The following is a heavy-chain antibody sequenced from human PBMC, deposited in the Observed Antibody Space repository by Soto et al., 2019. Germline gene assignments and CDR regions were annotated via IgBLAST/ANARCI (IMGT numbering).Heavy chain of an antibody. CDR3: ARDHRVTYYWYFDL. D-gene: IGHD2-21*02. CDR2: ISSSGSTI. CDR1: GFTFSDYY. Sequence: GGSLRLSCAASGFTFSDYYMSWIRQAPGKGLEWVSYISSSGSTIYYADSVKGRFTISRDNAKNSLYLQMNSLRAEDTAVYYCARDHRVTYYWYFDLWGRGTLVTVSS. V-gene: IGHV3-11*01. J-gene: IGHJ2*01.